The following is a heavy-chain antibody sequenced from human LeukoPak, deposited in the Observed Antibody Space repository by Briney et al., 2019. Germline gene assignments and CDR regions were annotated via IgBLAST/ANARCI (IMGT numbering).Heavy chain of an antibody. D-gene: IGHD2/OR15-2a*01. V-gene: IGHV4-61*02. CDR2: IYTSGST. CDR3: ARDVFFRAHNWFDP. CDR1: GGSISSSSYY. J-gene: IGHJ5*02. Sequence: SETLSLTCTVSGGSISSSSYYWSWIRQPAGKGLEWIGRIYTSGSTNYNPSLKSRVTMSLDTSRNQISLKLTSVTAADTAVYYCARDVFFRAHNWFDPWGQGTLVTVSS.